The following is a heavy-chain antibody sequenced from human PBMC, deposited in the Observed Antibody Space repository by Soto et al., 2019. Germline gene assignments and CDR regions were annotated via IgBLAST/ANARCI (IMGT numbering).Heavy chain of an antibody. CDR1: GGTFSSYA. D-gene: IGHD3-22*01. Sequence: QVQLVQSGAEVKKPGSSVKVSCKASGGTFSSYAISWVRQAPGQGLEWMGGIIPIFGTANYAQKFQGRVTITADESTSTAYMELRSLRSEDTAVYYCARSTSYDSSGYYLGSFDYWGQGPLVTVSS. CDR3: ARSTSYDSSGYYLGSFDY. CDR2: IIPIFGTA. V-gene: IGHV1-69*01. J-gene: IGHJ4*02.